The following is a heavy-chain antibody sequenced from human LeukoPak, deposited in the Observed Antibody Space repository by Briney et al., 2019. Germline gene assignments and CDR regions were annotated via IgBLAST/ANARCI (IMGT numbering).Heavy chain of an antibody. CDR3: ARGAGYSSGWHYYFDY. J-gene: IGHJ4*02. V-gene: IGHV6-1*01. Sequence: SQTLSLTCAISGDSVSSNSAAWNWIRQSPSRGLEWLGRTYCRSKWYNDYAVSVKSRITINPDTSKNQFSLQLNSVTPEDTAVYYCARGAGYSSGWHYYFDYWGQGTLVTVSS. D-gene: IGHD6-19*01. CDR2: TYCRSKWYN. CDR1: GDSVSSNSAA.